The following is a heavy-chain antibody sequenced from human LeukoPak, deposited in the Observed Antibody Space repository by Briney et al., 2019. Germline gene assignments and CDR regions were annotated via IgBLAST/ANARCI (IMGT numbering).Heavy chain of an antibody. V-gene: IGHV3-21*01. J-gene: IGHJ3*02. CDR3: ARSSTILDAFDI. CDR1: GFTFSSYS. CDR2: ISSSSSYI. Sequence: NPGGSLRLSCAASGFTFSSYSMNWVRQVPGKGLEWVSSISSSSSYIYYADSVKGRFTNSRDNAKNSLYLQMNSLRAEDTAVYYCARSSTILDAFDIWGQGTMVTVSS. D-gene: IGHD2/OR15-2a*01.